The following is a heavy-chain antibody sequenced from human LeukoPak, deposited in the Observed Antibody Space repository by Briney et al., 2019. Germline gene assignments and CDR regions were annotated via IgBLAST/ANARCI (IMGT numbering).Heavy chain of an antibody. Sequence: GGSLRLSCAASGFTFSSCGMHWVRQAPGKGLEWVAIIWNDGSDKYYADSVVGRFSISRDNSKNTLYLQMNSLRAEDTAVYYCARDQIYTYGTTAPLDFWGQGTLVTVSS. CDR1: GFTFSSCG. D-gene: IGHD5-18*01. CDR2: IWNDGSDK. CDR3: ARDQIYTYGTTAPLDF. J-gene: IGHJ4*02. V-gene: IGHV3-33*01.